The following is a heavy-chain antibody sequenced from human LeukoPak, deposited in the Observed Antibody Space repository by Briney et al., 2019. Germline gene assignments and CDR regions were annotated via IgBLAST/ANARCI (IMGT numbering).Heavy chain of an antibody. CDR2: ISVGSNYI. V-gene: IGHV3-21*01. Sequence: GGSLRLSCAASGYTFSSYSINWVRQAPGKGLEWVPSISVGSNYIYYADSVRGRFSISRDDARNSLYLQMDSLRGDDTAVYYCARLRRNSDRSGYYYYYDYWGQGTLVTVSS. D-gene: IGHD3-22*01. CDR1: GYTFSSYS. J-gene: IGHJ4*02. CDR3: ARLRRNSDRSGYYYYYDY.